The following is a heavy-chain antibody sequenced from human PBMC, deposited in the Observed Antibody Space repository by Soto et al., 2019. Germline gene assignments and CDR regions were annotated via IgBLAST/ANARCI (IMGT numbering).Heavy chain of an antibody. D-gene: IGHD2-21*01. Sequence: PSETLSLTCTVSGGSISSGGYYWYWIRQHPGKGLEWIGYIYYSGTTYYNPSLKSRVTISVDTSKNQFSLKLSSVTAADTAVYYCAASCVACGGFNYYGMDVWGQGTTDTVSS. J-gene: IGHJ6*02. CDR2: IYYSGTT. CDR3: AASCVACGGFNYYGMDV. CDR1: GGSISSGGYY. V-gene: IGHV4-31*03.